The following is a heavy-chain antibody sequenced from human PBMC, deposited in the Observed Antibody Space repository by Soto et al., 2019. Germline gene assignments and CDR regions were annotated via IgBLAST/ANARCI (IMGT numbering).Heavy chain of an antibody. CDR3: ARGLRNYYDRSGLHY. V-gene: IGHV3-48*03. CDR1: EFTLSNYE. CDR2: ISYTGSTI. J-gene: IGHJ4*02. D-gene: IGHD3-22*01. Sequence: EVQLVESGGGLVQPGGSLRLSCVGSEFTLSNYEMNWVRQAPGKGLEWVSYISYTGSTIYYADSVRGRFTISRDNSKNSLYLQMNSLRAEDTAVYYCARGLRNYYDRSGLHYWGQGTLVTVSS.